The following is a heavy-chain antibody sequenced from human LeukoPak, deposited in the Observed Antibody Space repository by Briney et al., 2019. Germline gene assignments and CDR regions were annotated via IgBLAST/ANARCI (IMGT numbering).Heavy chain of an antibody. Sequence: GESLKISCKGSGYTFTNYWIGWVRQMPGKGLEWMGIVYPGDSDIRYSPSFQGQVTISAEKSISTAYLQWSSLKASDTAMYYCARRLTPSAVAFDVWGQGTMVTVSS. CDR1: GYTFTNYW. V-gene: IGHV5-51*01. J-gene: IGHJ3*01. CDR3: ARRLTPSAVAFDV. CDR2: VYPGDSDI.